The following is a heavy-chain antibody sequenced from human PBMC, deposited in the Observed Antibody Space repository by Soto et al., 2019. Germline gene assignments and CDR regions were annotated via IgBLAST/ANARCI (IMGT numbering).Heavy chain of an antibody. V-gene: IGHV3-30-3*01. D-gene: IGHD2-21*01. CDR1: VFTFSSYT. J-gene: IGHJ5*02. CDR3: ARDSRTPSSEQLWAVNCFDP. CDR2: ISYDGYNS. Sequence: QVQLVESGGGVVQPGRSLRLSCAASVFTFSSYTMHWVRQAPGRGLEWVAVISYDGYNSFYTDSVRGRFTISRDNSKNSLFLQMNSLGSEDTAVYYCARDSRTPSSEQLWAVNCFDPWGQGTLVTVSS.